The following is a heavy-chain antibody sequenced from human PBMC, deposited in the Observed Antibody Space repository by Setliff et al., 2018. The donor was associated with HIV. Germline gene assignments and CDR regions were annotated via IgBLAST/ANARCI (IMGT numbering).Heavy chain of an antibody. D-gene: IGHD3-3*02. Sequence: ASETLSLTCAVSGGSIGTTTYYWGWIRQPPGKGLEWIGSIYYNGITHYNPSLKSRVTISVDTSKNQFSLKLNSVSPTDTAVYYCTRLALGNWGQGTLVTVSS. CDR3: TRLALGN. CDR2: IYYNGIT. CDR1: GGSIGTTTYY. V-gene: IGHV4-39*01. J-gene: IGHJ4*02.